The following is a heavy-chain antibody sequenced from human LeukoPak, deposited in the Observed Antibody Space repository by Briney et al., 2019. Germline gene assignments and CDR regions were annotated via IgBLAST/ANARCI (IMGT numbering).Heavy chain of an antibody. CDR1: GGSFSGYY. CDR3: ARVVVPAALTYYYYYYMDV. V-gene: IGHV4-34*01. D-gene: IGHD2-2*01. Sequence: SETLPLTCAVYGGSFSGYYWSWIRQPPGKGLEWIGEINHSGSTNYNPSLKSRVTISVDTSKNQFSLKLSSVTAADTAVYYCARVVVPAALTYYYYYYMDVWGKGTTVTVSS. CDR2: INHSGST. J-gene: IGHJ6*03.